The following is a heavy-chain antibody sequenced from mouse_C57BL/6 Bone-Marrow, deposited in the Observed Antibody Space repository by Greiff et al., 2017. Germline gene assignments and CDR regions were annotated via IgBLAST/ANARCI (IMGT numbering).Heavy chain of an antibody. Sequence: DVKLVESGGGLVKPGGSLKLSCAASGFTFSSYAMSWVRQTPEKRLEWVATISDGGSYTYYPDNVKGRFTISRDNAKNNLYLQMSHLKSEDTAMYYCARAYYGNFFAYWGQGTLVTVSA. CDR3: ARAYYGNFFAY. V-gene: IGHV5-4*03. CDR2: ISDGGSYT. J-gene: IGHJ3*01. D-gene: IGHD2-10*01. CDR1: GFTFSSYA.